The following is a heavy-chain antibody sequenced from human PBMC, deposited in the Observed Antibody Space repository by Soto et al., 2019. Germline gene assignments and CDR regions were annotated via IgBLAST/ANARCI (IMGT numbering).Heavy chain of an antibody. CDR1: GFTFSSYS. J-gene: IGHJ6*02. CDR2: ISSSSSYI. V-gene: IGHV3-21*01. D-gene: IGHD7-27*01. Sequence: EVQLVESGGGLVKPGGSLRLSCAASGFTFSSYSMNWVRQAPGKGLEWVSSISSSSSYIYYADSVKGRFTISRDNAKNSPYLQMNSLRAEDTAVYYCARHPLGRVYYYYGMDVWGQGTTVTVSS. CDR3: ARHPLGRVYYYYGMDV.